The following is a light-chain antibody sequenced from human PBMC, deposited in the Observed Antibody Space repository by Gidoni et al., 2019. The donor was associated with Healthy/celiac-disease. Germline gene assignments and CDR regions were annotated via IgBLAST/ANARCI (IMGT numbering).Light chain of an antibody. CDR1: QSVSSY. CDR3: QHWAGLT. V-gene: IGKV3-11*01. J-gene: IGKJ4*01. Sequence: EIVLTQSPATLSLSPGEIATLSCRASQSVSSYLAWYQKKPGQAPRLLIYDASNRATGIPARFSGSGSGTDFTLTISSLEPEDFAVYYCQHWAGLTFGGGTKVEIK. CDR2: DAS.